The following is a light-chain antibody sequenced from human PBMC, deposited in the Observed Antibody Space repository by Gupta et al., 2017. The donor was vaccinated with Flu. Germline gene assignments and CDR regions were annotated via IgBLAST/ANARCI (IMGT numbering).Light chain of an antibody. CDR3: PSSDDNNRLV. J-gene: IGLJ3*02. CDR2: YDS. CDR1: SGNIASHY. Sequence: NLVLTQPHSVSESPGTTVTISCSRSSGNIASHYVQWYQQRPGGFPTTVFDYDSQRPSGVPARCSCSSDSSSTSALTTTAGLQIEDDADDECPSSDDNNRLVFGGGTKLTVL. V-gene: IGLV6-57*01.